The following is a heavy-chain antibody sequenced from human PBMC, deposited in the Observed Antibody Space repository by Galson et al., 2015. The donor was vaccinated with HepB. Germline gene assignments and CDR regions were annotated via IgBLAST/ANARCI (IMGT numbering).Heavy chain of an antibody. CDR3: ARDYWDIVVVPAAIHAPPDY. Sequence: SVKVSCKASGYTFTSYAMHWVRQAPGQRLEWMGWINAGNGNTKYSQKFQGRVTITRDTSASTAYMELSSLRSEDTAVYYCARDYWDIVVVPAAIHAPPDYWGQGTLVTVSS. CDR1: GYTFTSYA. J-gene: IGHJ4*02. V-gene: IGHV1-3*01. D-gene: IGHD2-2*01. CDR2: INAGNGNT.